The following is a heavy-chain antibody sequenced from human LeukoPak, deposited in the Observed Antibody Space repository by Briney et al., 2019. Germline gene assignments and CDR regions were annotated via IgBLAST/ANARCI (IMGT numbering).Heavy chain of an antibody. D-gene: IGHD5-12*01. J-gene: IGHJ4*02. V-gene: IGHV4-34*01. Sequence: SETLSLTCAVYGGSFSGYYWSWVRQPPGKGLEWIGETNHSGSTNYNPSLTSRVTISVDTSKNQFSLKLSSVTAADTAVYYCARTSGPSDNWGQGTLVTVSS. CDR3: ARTSGPSDN. CDR2: TNHSGST. CDR1: GGSFSGYY.